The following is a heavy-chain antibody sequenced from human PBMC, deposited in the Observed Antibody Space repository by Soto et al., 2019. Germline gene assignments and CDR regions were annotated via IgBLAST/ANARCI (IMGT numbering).Heavy chain of an antibody. CDR2: IDYSGST. CDR3: ARTIAFCTGGSCYSRWFDP. V-gene: IGHV4-59*08. D-gene: IGHD2-15*01. CDR1: GGSFTTDY. J-gene: IGHJ5*02. Sequence: SSETLSLTCTVSGGSFTTDYWSWIRQPPGKGLEWIGYIDYSGSTNHNPSLKSRVTISVDTSKRQFSLRLISATAADTAIYYCARTIAFCTGGSCYSRWFDPWGQGTLVTVSS.